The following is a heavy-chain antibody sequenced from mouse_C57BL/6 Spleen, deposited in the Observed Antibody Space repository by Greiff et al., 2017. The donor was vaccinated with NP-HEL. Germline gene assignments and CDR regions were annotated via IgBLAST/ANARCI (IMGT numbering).Heavy chain of an antibody. V-gene: IGHV5-4*01. D-gene: IGHD2-3*01. CDR1: GFTFSSYA. CDR2: ISDGGSYT. CDR3: ARDYDGYGMDY. Sequence: EVQVVESGGGLVKPGGSLKLSCAASGFTFSSYAMSWVRQTPEKRLEWVATISDGGSYTYYPDNVKGRFTISRDNAKNNLYLQMSHLKSEDTAMYYCARDYDGYGMDYWGQGTSVTVSS. J-gene: IGHJ4*01.